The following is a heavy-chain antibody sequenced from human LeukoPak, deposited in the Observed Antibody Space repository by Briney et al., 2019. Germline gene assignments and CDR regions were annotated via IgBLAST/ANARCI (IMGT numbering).Heavy chain of an antibody. CDR3: ARGSRQEYSYGYFFDS. V-gene: IGHV4-59*01. J-gene: IGHJ4*02. CDR1: SGSISSYY. D-gene: IGHD5-18*01. Sequence: SETLSLTCNVSSGSISSYYWSWIRQPPGKELEWIGSIYYSGSTNYNPSLRSRVTMSVDTSKNQFSLKLTSVTAADTAVYYCARGSRQEYSYGYFFDSWGQGTLVTVSS. CDR2: IYYSGST.